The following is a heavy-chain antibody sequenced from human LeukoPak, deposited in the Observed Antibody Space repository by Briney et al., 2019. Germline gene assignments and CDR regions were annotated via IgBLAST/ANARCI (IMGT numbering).Heavy chain of an antibody. Sequence: GGSLRLSCAASGFTFSSYGMSWVRQAPGKGLEWVSSISSTSTYIDYVDSVKGRFTISRDNAKNSLYLQMDSLRAEDTAVYYCARDPPSRGTRYFDYWGQGTLVTVSS. CDR3: ARDPPSRGTRYFDY. CDR2: ISSTSTYI. J-gene: IGHJ4*02. D-gene: IGHD3-16*01. V-gene: IGHV3-21*01. CDR1: GFTFSSYG.